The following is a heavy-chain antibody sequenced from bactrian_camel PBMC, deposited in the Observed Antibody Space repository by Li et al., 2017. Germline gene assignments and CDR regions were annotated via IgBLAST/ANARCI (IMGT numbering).Heavy chain of an antibody. J-gene: IGHJ4*01. V-gene: IGHV3S31*01. CDR2: VSRGGGRT. CDR1: GLTFSAAA. D-gene: IGHD2*01. Sequence: LVESGGGLVQPGGSLRLSCAASGLTFSAAAMSWVRQAPGKGLEWVAAVSRGGGRTDYRDSVKGRFTMSRDNAKNSLYLQLDSLKTEDTAMYYCAKHYGGEYYPGAAYVTAGQGTQVTVS.